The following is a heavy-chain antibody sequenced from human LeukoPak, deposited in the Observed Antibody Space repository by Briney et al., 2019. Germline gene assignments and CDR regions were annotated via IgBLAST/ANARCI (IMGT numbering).Heavy chain of an antibody. Sequence: GGSLRLSCAASGFTFSSYGMHWVRQAPGKGLEWVAFIRYDGSNKYYADSVKGRFTISRDNSKNTLYLQMNSLRAEDTAVYYCAKDPGYCSGGSCHPGWVDYWGQGTLVTVSS. CDR2: IRYDGSNK. CDR3: AKDPGYCSGGSCHPGWVDY. D-gene: IGHD2-15*01. CDR1: GFTFSSYG. J-gene: IGHJ4*02. V-gene: IGHV3-30*02.